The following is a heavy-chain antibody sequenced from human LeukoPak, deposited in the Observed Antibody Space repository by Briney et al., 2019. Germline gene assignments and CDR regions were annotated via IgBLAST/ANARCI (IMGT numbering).Heavy chain of an antibody. Sequence: GSLRLSCAASGFTFSNYWMHWVRQAPGKGLVWVSRIHSDGSSTTSADSVKGRFTISRDNSKNTLYLQMNSLRAEDTAVYYCAKDKDAFDYWGQGTLVTVSS. J-gene: IGHJ4*02. CDR3: AKDKDAFDY. CDR2: IHSDGSST. CDR1: GFTFSNYW. D-gene: IGHD2-8*01. V-gene: IGHV3-74*01.